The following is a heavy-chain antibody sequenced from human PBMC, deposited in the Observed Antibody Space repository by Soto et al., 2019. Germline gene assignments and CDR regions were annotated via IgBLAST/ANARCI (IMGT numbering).Heavy chain of an antibody. V-gene: IGHV3-48*01. J-gene: IGHJ4*02. CDR1: GFTFSSYS. CDR3: ARRTSGWYSDY. Sequence: EVQLVESGGGLVQPGGSLRLSCAASGFTFSSYSMIWVRQPPGKGLECISYIDSGGTTIYQTDSVKGRFTISRDNAKNSLYLQMNSLRGEDTAVYYCARRTSGWYSDYWGLETLVTVSS. D-gene: IGHD6-19*01. CDR2: IDSGGTTI.